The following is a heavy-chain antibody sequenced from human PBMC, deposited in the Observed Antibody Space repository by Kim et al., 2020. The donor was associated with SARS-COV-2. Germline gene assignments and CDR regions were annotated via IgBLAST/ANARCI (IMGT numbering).Heavy chain of an antibody. J-gene: IGHJ4*02. CDR1: GFTFSSYA. V-gene: IGHV3-23*01. CDR2: ISGSGGST. D-gene: IGHD3-22*01. Sequence: GGSLRLSCAASGFTFSSYAMSWVRQAPGKGLEWVSAISGSGGSTYYADSVKGRFTISRDNSKNTLYLQMNSLRAEDTAVYYCANLVVITYSFDYWGQGTLVTVSS. CDR3: ANLVVITYSFDY.